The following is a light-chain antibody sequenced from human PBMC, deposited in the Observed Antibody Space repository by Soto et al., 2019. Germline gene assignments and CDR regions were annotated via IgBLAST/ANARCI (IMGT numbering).Light chain of an antibody. CDR3: SLYTSSSTFP. CDR1: SSDIGSYNR. Sequence: QSVLTQPPSVSGSPGQSVTISCTGISSDIGSYNRVSWYQQPPGTAPKLMIYEVNNRPSGVPDRFSGSTSGNTASLTISGLQAEDEADYYCSLYTSSSTFPFGTGTKVTVL. J-gene: IGLJ1*01. CDR2: EVN. V-gene: IGLV2-18*01.